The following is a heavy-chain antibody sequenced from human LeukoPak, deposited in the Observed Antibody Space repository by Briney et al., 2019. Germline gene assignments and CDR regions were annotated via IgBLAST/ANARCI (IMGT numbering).Heavy chain of an antibody. D-gene: IGHD3-10*01. CDR1: GFSFSNYA. J-gene: IGHJ4*02. V-gene: IGHV3-23*01. Sequence: GGSLRLSCAVSGFSFSNYAMSWVRQFPGKGLEWVSGISGTGGNTYYADSVKGRFTISRDNSKNMLYLQMNTLTAEDTAIYYCADFGSGSYCFDYWGQGTLVTVSS. CDR2: ISGTGGNT. CDR3: ADFGSGSYCFDY.